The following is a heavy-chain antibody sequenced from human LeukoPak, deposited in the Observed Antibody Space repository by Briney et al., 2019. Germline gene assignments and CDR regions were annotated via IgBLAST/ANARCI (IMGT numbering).Heavy chain of an antibody. D-gene: IGHD6-19*01. CDR1: GGTFSSYA. V-gene: IGHV1-69*13. Sequence: GASVKVSCKASGGTFSSYATSWVRQAPGQGLEWMGGIIPIFGTANYAQKFQGRVTITADESTSTAYMELSSLRSEDTAVYYCARVEQWLSSYTMGEYYFDYWGQGTLVTVSS. CDR2: IIPIFGTA. J-gene: IGHJ4*02. CDR3: ARVEQWLSSYTMGEYYFDY.